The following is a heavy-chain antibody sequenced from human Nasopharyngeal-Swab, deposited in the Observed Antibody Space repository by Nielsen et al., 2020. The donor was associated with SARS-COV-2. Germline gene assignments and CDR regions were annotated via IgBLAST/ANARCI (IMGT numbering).Heavy chain of an antibody. CDR1: GGSISSGGYY. J-gene: IGHJ3*02. CDR3: ARGSGDTIFGVVIIGAFDI. Sequence: SETLSLTCTVSGGSISSGGYYWSWIRQHTGKGLEWIGYIYYSGSTYYNPSLQSRVTISVDTSKNQFSLKLSSVTAADTAVYYCARGSGDTIFGVVIIGAFDIWGQGTMVTVSS. CDR2: IYYSGST. V-gene: IGHV4-31*03. D-gene: IGHD3-3*01.